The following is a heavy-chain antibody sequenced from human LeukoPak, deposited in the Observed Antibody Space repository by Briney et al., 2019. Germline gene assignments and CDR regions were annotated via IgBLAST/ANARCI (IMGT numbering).Heavy chain of an antibody. Sequence: GGSLRLSCAASGFTFSSYAMTWVRQAPGKGLEWVSSISSSGGSTYYADSVRGRFTTSRDNAKNSLYLQMNSLRAEDTAVYYCARVNYYDSSGYSFWGQGTLVTVSS. CDR2: ISSSGGST. D-gene: IGHD3-22*01. J-gene: IGHJ4*02. CDR1: GFTFSSYA. CDR3: ARVNYYDSSGYSF. V-gene: IGHV3-23*01.